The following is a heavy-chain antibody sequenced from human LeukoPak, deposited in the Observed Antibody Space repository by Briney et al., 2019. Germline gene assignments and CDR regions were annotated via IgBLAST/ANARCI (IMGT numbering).Heavy chain of an antibody. CDR1: GLTLSSYW. J-gene: IGHJ4*02. Sequence: GGSLRLSCAASGLTLSSYWMSWVRQAPGKGLEWVANIKQDGSEKYYVDSVKGRFTISRDNGKNSLYLQMNSLRAEDTAVYYCARVRTTVTYYFDYWGQGTLVTVSS. D-gene: IGHD4-17*01. CDR3: ARVRTTVTYYFDY. CDR2: IKQDGSEK. V-gene: IGHV3-7*01.